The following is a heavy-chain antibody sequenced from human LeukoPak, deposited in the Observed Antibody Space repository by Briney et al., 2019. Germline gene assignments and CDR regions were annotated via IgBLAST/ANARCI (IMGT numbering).Heavy chain of an antibody. CDR1: GFTLSNHA. CDR3: AKDRVDGSGSQFDS. V-gene: IGHV3-23*01. D-gene: IGHD3-10*01. J-gene: IGHJ4*02. Sequence: PGGSLRLSCAASGFTLSNHALIWVRQAPGKGLEWVSSISGGGAMTYYADSVKGRFTISRDNAMDTLYLQMSSLRADDTAVYYCAKDRVDGSGSQFDSWGQGSLVIVSS. CDR2: ISGGGAMT.